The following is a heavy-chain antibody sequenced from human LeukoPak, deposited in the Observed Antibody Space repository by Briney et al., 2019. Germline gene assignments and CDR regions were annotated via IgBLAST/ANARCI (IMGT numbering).Heavy chain of an antibody. CDR2: ISYSGST. D-gene: IGHD3-9*01. CDR3: ARQGYDILTGYIDAFDI. CDR1: GGSISSYY. J-gene: IGHJ3*02. V-gene: IGHV4-59*08. Sequence: PSETLSLTCTVAGGSISSYYWSWIRQPPGKGLEWIGYISYSGSTNYNPSLKSRVTISIDTSKNQFSLKLRSVTAADTAIYYCARQGYDILTGYIDAFDIWGQGTMVTVSS.